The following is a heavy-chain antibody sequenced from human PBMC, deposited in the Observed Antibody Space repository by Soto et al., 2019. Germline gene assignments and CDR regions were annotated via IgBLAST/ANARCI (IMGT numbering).Heavy chain of an antibody. CDR2: IWHDGSKK. Sequence: QVQLVESGGGVVQPGTSLRLSCAVSGFTFSSYGMHWVRQAPGKGLEWVAVIWHDGSKKYYVDSVKGRFTISRDSSKNILYLQMNSLRVEDTAVYYCARDADGHDGRGGGMDVWGQGTTVTASS. CDR3: ARDADGHDGRGGGMDV. D-gene: IGHD2-15*01. V-gene: IGHV3-33*01. J-gene: IGHJ6*02. CDR1: GFTFSSYG.